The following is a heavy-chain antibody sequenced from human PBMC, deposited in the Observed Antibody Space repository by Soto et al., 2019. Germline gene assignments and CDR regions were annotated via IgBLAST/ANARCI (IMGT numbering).Heavy chain of an antibody. D-gene: IGHD3-10*01. CDR3: ARDDMVQVGSPDSRDYYVMDV. J-gene: IGHJ6*02. CDR1: GGTFSSYA. CDR2: IIPIFGTA. Sequence: QVQLVQSGAEVKKPGSSVKVSCKASGGTFSSYAISWVRQAPGQGLEWMGGIIPIFGTANYAQKFQGRVTLTADESTSTAYMELSSLRSEDTAVYYCARDDMVQVGSPDSRDYYVMDVWGQGTTVTVSS. V-gene: IGHV1-69*12.